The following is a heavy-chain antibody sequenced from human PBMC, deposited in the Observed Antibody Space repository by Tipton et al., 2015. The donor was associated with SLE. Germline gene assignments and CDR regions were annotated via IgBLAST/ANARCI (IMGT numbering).Heavy chain of an antibody. CDR1: GGSISSSSYY. D-gene: IGHD6-19*01. CDR2: IDYSGST. J-gene: IGHJ6*03. V-gene: IGHV4-39*01. CDR3: ARGSGWWRYYYYMDV. Sequence: TLSLTCTVSGGSISSSSYYWGWILQPPGKGLEWIGSIDYSGSTYYNPSLKSRVTISVDTSKNQFPLKLSSVTAADTAVYYCARGSGWWRYYYYMDVWGKGTTVTVSS.